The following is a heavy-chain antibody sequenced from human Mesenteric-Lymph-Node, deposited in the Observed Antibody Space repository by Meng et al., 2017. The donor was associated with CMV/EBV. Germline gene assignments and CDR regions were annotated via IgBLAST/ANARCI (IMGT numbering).Heavy chain of an antibody. CDR2: ISWNGRYI. V-gene: IGHV3-9*01. Sequence: SCAASGFTFDDYAMHWVRQAPGKGLEWVSGISWNGRYIGYADSVKGRFTISRDNAKNSLYLQMNSLRAEDTALYYCAKDRGVDYYYGMDVWGQGTTVTVSS. CDR3: AKDRGVDYYYGMDV. CDR1: GFTFDDYA. D-gene: IGHD3-16*01. J-gene: IGHJ6*02.